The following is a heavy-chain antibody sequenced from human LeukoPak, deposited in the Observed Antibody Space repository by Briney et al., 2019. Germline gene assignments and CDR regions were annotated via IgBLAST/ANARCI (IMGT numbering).Heavy chain of an antibody. CDR1: GFTFSSYW. D-gene: IGHD3-10*01. CDR2: VSYNGLEI. V-gene: IGHV3-30*03. Sequence: GGSLRLSCAASGFTFSSYWMSWVRQAPGKGLEWVALVSYNGLEIYYGDSVKGRFTISRDNSRDTVYLQMNSLTPEDTAVYYCVRARGVMTGPYDYWGQGTLVTVSS. CDR3: VRARGVMTGPYDY. J-gene: IGHJ4*02.